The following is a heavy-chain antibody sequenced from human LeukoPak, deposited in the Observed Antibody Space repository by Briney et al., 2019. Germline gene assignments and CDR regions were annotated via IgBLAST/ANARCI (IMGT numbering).Heavy chain of an antibody. J-gene: IGHJ4*02. Sequence: ASVTVSCKASGYTFNDYYIQWVRQAPGHGLEWMGWINPNSGGTNYAQKFEGRVTMTRDTSSSTAYMELSRLRSDDTAVYYCTRGETGRDSSGYFGYWGQGTLVTVSS. V-gene: IGHV1-2*02. CDR3: TRGETGRDSSGYFGY. CDR1: GYTFNDYY. CDR2: INPNSGGT. D-gene: IGHD3-22*01.